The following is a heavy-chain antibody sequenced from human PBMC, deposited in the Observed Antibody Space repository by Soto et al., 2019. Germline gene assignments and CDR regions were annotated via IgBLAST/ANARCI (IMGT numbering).Heavy chain of an antibody. D-gene: IGHD5-12*01. V-gene: IGHV3-23*01. CDR2: ISGSGDNT. CDR3: AKGYYSGYDLAYFDY. Sequence: EVQLLESGGGLAQPGGSVRLSCAASGFSFDEYAMTWVLQAAGKGLEWVSAISGSGDNTYYADSVKGRFTISRDNSKNTLYLQLNSLRGEDTAVYYCAKGYYSGYDLAYFDYWGQGTLVTVSS. J-gene: IGHJ4*02. CDR1: GFSFDEYA.